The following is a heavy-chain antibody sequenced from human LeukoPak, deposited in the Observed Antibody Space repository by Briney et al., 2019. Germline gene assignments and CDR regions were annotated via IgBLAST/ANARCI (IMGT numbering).Heavy chain of an antibody. CDR1: GYTFTGYY. D-gene: IGHD3-3*01. CDR3: ARGEYYDFWSGYYRFDP. Sequence: ASVKVSCKASGYTFTGYYIHWVRQAPGQGLEWMGWINPNSGGTNYAQKFQGRVTMTRDTSISTAYMELSRLRSDDTAVYYCARGEYYDFWSGYYRFDPWGQGTLVTVSS. V-gene: IGHV1-2*02. J-gene: IGHJ5*02. CDR2: INPNSGGT.